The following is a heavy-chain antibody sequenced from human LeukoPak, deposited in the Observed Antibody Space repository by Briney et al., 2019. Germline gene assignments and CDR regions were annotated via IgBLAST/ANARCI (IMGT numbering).Heavy chain of an antibody. V-gene: IGHV3-7*01. J-gene: IGHJ1*01. CDR2: IKQDGSEK. Sequence: GGSLRLSCAASGFTFSSYWMSWVRQAPGKGLEWVANIKQDGSEKYYVDSVKGRFTISRDNAKNSLYLQMNSLRAEDTAVYYCSRWTFDWLWPAKYFQHWGQGPLVTVSS. D-gene: IGHD3-9*01. CDR3: SRWTFDWLWPAKYFQH. CDR1: GFTFSSYW.